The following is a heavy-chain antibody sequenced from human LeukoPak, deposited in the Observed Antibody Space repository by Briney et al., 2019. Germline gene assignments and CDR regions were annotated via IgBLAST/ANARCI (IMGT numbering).Heavy chain of an antibody. CDR1: GGSISSNY. V-gene: IGHV4-59*01. Sequence: PSETLSLTSTVYGGSISSNYWSWIRQPPGKGLEWIGYIYYSGSTNYNPSLKSRFTISVDTSKNQFSLKLSSVTAADTAVYYCARGSSPYYYYYYMDVWCKGTTVTVSS. J-gene: IGHJ6*03. CDR2: IYYSGST. CDR3: ARGSSPYYYYYYMDV.